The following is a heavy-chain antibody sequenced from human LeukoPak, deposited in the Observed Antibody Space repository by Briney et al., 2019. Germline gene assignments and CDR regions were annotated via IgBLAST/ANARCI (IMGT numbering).Heavy chain of an antibody. CDR3: ARVYSSSWYFDY. Sequence: GGSLRPSCAASGFTFSSYWMSWVREVPGKGLEWVANIKQDGSEKYYVDSVKGRFTISRDNAKNSLYLQMNSLRAEDMAVYYCARVYSSSWYFDYWGQGTLVPVSS. CDR1: GFTFSSYW. CDR2: IKQDGSEK. J-gene: IGHJ4*02. D-gene: IGHD6-13*01. V-gene: IGHV3-7*01.